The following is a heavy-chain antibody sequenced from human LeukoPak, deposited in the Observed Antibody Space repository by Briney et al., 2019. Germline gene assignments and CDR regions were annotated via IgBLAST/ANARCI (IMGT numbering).Heavy chain of an antibody. D-gene: IGHD1-14*01. Sequence: GGSLRLSCAASGFTFSDYYMSWIRQAPGKGLEWVSYISSSGSTIYYADSVKGRFTISRDNSKYMLFLHMNSLRAEDTAIYYCAKQPYNYYYLDVWGKGTTVTVSS. J-gene: IGHJ6*03. CDR1: GFTFSDYY. CDR2: ISSSGSTI. V-gene: IGHV3-11*01. CDR3: AKQPYNYYYLDV.